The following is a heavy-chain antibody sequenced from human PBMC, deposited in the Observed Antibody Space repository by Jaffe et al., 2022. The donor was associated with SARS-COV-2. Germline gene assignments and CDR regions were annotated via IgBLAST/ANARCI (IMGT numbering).Heavy chain of an antibody. CDR2: IYYSGST. CDR3: ARWSSGAAVAGNDYAFDI. V-gene: IGHV4-59*08. J-gene: IGHJ3*02. Sequence: QVQLQESGPGLVKPSETLSLTCTVSGGSISSYYWSWIRQPPGKGLEWIGYIYYSGSTNYNPSLKSRVTISVDTSKNQFSLKLSSVTAADTAVYYCARWSSGAAVAGNDYAFDIWGQGTMVTVSS. CDR1: GGSISSYY. D-gene: IGHD6-19*01.